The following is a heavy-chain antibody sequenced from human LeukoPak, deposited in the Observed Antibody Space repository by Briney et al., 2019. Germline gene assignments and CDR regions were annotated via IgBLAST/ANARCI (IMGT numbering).Heavy chain of an antibody. Sequence: GGSLRLSCAASGFTFRSYGMHWVRQAPGKGLEWVAVISSDGSSKNYADPMKGQFTISRDNSKNTLFLQMNSLRAEDTAVYYCARDNGLDSSGYFPGSYWGQGTLVSVSS. J-gene: IGHJ4*02. CDR1: GFTFRSYG. V-gene: IGHV3-30*03. D-gene: IGHD3-22*01. CDR3: ARDNGLDSSGYFPGSY. CDR2: ISSDGSSK.